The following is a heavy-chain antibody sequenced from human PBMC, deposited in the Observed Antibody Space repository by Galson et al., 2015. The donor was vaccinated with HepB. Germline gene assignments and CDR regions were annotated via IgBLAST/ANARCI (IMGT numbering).Heavy chain of an antibody. CDR3: ARIRADAFDI. CDR2: IKTSGTT. J-gene: IGHJ3*02. V-gene: IGHV4-4*07. Sequence: TLSLTCSVSGGSIISYYWNWIRQPAGKGLEWIGRIKTSGTTNYNPSLKSRVTISVDMSKSQFSLNLRSVTAADTAVYYCARIRADAFDIWGQGTMIPVSS. CDR1: GGSIISYY.